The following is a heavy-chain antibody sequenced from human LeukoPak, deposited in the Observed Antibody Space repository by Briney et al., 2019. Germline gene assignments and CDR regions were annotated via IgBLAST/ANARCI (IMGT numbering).Heavy chain of an antibody. J-gene: IGHJ4*02. V-gene: IGHV4-30-2*01. CDR3: AREYTLYRSGWFLDY. CDR2: IYHSGST. D-gene: IGHD6-19*01. Sequence: SQTLSLTCTVSGGSISSGGYYWSWIRQPPGKGLEWIGYIYHSGSTYYNPSLKSRVTISVDRSKNQFSLKLSSVTAADTAVYYCAREYTLYRSGWFLDYWGQGTVVTVSS. CDR1: GGSISSGGYY.